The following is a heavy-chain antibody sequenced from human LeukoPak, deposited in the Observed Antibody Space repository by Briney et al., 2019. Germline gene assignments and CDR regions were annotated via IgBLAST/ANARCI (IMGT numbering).Heavy chain of an antibody. J-gene: IGHJ6*03. CDR1: GGSISSYY. V-gene: IGHV4-4*07. CDR3: ARDESGYYHYYNYRDV. CDR2: IYTSGST. D-gene: IGHD3-22*01. Sequence: SETLSLTCTVSGGSISSYYWSWIRQPPGKGLEWIGHIYTSGSTNYNPSLKSRVTISVDKSKNQFSLKLSSVTAADTAVYYCARDESGYYHYYNYRDVWGKGTRVTVSS.